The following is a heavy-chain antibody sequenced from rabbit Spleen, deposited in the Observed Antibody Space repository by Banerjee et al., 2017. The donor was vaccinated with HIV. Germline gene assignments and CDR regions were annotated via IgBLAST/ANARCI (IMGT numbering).Heavy chain of an antibody. CDR3: ARAIVPWLGLTRLDL. J-gene: IGHJ3*01. V-gene: IGHV1S47*01. CDR1: GFDFSSYG. D-gene: IGHD4-1*01. Sequence: LVESGGGLVQPGGSLKLSCKASGFDFSSYGISWVRQAPGKGLEWIGIIGTAEGSTYYASWVNGRFTISSDNAQNTVFLQMTSLTVADTATYFCARAIVPWLGLTRLDLWGQGTLVTVS. CDR2: IGTAEGST.